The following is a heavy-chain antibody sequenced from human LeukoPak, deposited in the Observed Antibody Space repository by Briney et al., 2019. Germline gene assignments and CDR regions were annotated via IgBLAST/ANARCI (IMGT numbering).Heavy chain of an antibody. V-gene: IGHV3-30*04. Sequence: GGSLRLSCAASGFTFSNYEMNWVRQAPGKGLEWVAVISYDGSNKYYADSVKGRFTISRDNSKNTLYLQMNSLRAEDTAVYYCARDGWGFDYWGQGTLVTVSS. CDR3: ARDGWGFDY. J-gene: IGHJ4*02. CDR1: GFTFSNYE. D-gene: IGHD6-19*01. CDR2: ISYDGSNK.